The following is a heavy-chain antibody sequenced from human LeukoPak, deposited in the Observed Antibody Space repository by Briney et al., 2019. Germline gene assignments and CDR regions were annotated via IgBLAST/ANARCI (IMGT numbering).Heavy chain of an antibody. CDR3: ARAYGGNSVDY. D-gene: IGHD4-23*01. J-gene: IGHJ4*02. V-gene: IGHV3-74*01. CDR2: INSDGSST. CDR1: GFTFSSYW. Sequence: GGSLRLSCAASGFTFSSYWMHWVRQAPGKGLVWVSRINSDGSSTSYADSVKGRFTISIDNAKNTLYLQMNSLRAEDTAVYYCARAYGGNSVDYWGQGTLVTVSS.